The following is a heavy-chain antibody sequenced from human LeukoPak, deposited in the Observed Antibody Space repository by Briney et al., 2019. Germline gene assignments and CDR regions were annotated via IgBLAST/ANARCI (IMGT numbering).Heavy chain of an antibody. Sequence: PGGSLRLSCAASGVTFSSYSMNWVRQAPGKGLEWVSSISSSSSYIYYADSVKGRFTISRDNAKNSLYLQMNSLRAEDTAVYYCARYGYGDRRIDYWGQGTLVTVSS. CDR3: ARYGYGDRRIDY. CDR1: GVTFSSYS. D-gene: IGHD4-17*01. J-gene: IGHJ4*02. V-gene: IGHV3-21*01. CDR2: ISSSSSYI.